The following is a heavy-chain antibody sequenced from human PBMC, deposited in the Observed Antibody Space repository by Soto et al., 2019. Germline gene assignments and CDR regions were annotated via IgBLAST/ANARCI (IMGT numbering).Heavy chain of an antibody. CDR3: ARDARSSFDWFDP. CDR1: GGTFSSYT. V-gene: IGHV1-69*08. CDR2: IIPTLGIA. J-gene: IGHJ5*02. Sequence: QVQLVQSGAEVKKPGSSVKVSCNASGGTFSSYTISWVRQAPGKGLEWMGRIIPTLGIANYAQKFQGRVTITADKSTSTAYMELSSLRSEDTAVYYCARDARSSFDWFDPWGQGTLVTVSS.